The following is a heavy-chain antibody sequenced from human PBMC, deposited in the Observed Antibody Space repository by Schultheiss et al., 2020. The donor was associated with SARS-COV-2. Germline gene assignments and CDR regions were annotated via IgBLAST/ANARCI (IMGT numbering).Heavy chain of an antibody. CDR1: GGSISSGGYY. CDR2: IYYSGST. D-gene: IGHD7-27*01. CDR3: ARVLLGKYYFDY. V-gene: IGHV4-31*01. J-gene: IGHJ4*02. Sequence: LRLSCTVSGGSISSGGYYWSWIRQHPGKGLEWIGYIYYSGSTYYNPSLKSLVTISVDTSKNQFSLKLSSVTAADTAVYYCARVLLGKYYFDYWGQGTLVTVSS.